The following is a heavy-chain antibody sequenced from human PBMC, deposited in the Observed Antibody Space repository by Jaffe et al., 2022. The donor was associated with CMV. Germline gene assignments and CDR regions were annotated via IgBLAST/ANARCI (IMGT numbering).Heavy chain of an antibody. CDR3: AGGRHYYDSHNWFDP. CDR2: ISSSSSYI. D-gene: IGHD3-22*01. CDR1: GFTFSSYS. J-gene: IGHJ5*02. Sequence: EVQLVESGGGLVKPGGSLRLSCAASGFTFSSYSMNWVRQAPGKGLEWVSSISSSSSYIYYADSVKGRFTISRDNAKNSLYLQMNSLRAEDTAVYYCAGGRHYYDSHNWFDPWGQGTLVTVSS. V-gene: IGHV3-21*01.